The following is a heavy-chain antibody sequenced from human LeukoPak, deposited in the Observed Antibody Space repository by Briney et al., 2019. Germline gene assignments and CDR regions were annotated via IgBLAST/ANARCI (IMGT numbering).Heavy chain of an antibody. Sequence: GASVKVSCKASGYTFTSYVINWVRQATGQGLEWMGWMNPNSGNTGYAQKFQGRVTMTRNTSISTAYMELSSLRSEDTAVYYCARARGIVVVPAATYGMDVWGQGTTVTVSS. J-gene: IGHJ6*02. D-gene: IGHD2-2*01. CDR3: ARARGIVVVPAATYGMDV. V-gene: IGHV1-8*01. CDR1: GYTFTSYV. CDR2: MNPNSGNT.